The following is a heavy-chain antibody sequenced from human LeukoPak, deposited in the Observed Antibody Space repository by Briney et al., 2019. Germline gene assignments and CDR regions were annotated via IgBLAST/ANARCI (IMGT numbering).Heavy chain of an antibody. J-gene: IGHJ4*02. V-gene: IGHV4-31*03. D-gene: IGHD5-12*01. CDR1: GGSISSGGYY. Sequence: SETLSLTCTVSGGSISSGGYYWSWIRQHPGKGLEWIGYIYYSGRTYYNPSLKSRVTISVDTSKNQFSLKLSSVTAADTAVYYCARDSHSSYGCFDYWGQGTLVTVSS. CDR3: ARDSHSSYGCFDY. CDR2: IYYSGRT.